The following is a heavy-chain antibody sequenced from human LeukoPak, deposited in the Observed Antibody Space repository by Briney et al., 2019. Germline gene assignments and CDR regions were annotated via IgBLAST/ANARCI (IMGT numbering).Heavy chain of an antibody. D-gene: IGHD3-3*01. V-gene: IGHV3-20*04. Sequence: GGSLRLSCAASGFTFDDYGMSWVRHAPGKGLEWVSGINWNGGSTVYADSVKGRFTISRDNAKNSLYLQMNSLRAEDTALYYCARVPYYDFWSGYYSDPWGQGTLVTVSS. CDR2: INWNGGST. CDR1: GFTFDDYG. CDR3: ARVPYYDFWSGYYSDP. J-gene: IGHJ5*02.